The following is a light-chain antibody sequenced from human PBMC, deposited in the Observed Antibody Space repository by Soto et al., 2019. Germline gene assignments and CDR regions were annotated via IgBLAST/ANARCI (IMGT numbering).Light chain of an antibody. CDR3: CSYAGTYYV. CDR2: DVS. V-gene: IGLV2-11*01. J-gene: IGLJ1*01. CDR1: SSDVGGYNY. Sequence: QSALTQPRSVSGSPGQSVTISCTGTSSDVGGYNYVSWYQQHPGKAPKLMIYDVSKRPSGVPDRFSGSKSGNTASLTISGLPAEDEADYYCCSYAGTYYVFGNGTKVTVL.